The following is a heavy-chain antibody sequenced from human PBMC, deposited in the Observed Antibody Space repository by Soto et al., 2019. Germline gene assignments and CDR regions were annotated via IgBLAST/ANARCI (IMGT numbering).Heavy chain of an antibody. V-gene: IGHV1-69*13. CDR2: IIPIFGTA. J-gene: IGHJ4*02. CDR1: GGTFSSYA. Sequence: SVKVSCKASGGTFSSYAISWVRQAPGQGLEWMGGIIPIFGTANYAQKFQGRVTITADESTSTAYMELSSLRSEDTAVYYCARGGVFFFAAPTNPFDYWGQGTLVTVSS. D-gene: IGHD3-10*01. CDR3: ARGGVFFFAAPTNPFDY.